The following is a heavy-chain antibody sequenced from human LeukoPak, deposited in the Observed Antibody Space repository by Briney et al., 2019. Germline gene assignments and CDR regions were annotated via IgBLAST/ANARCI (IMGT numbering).Heavy chain of an antibody. V-gene: IGHV1-69*05. Sequence: ASVKVSCKASGGTFSSYAISWVRQAPGQGLEWMGGIIPIFGTANYAQKFQGRVTITTDESTSTAYMELSSLRSEDTAVYYCARDNYAGANWFDPWGQGTLVTVSS. CDR2: IIPIFGTA. D-gene: IGHD1-7*01. J-gene: IGHJ5*02. CDR3: ARDNYAGANWFDP. CDR1: GGTFSSYA.